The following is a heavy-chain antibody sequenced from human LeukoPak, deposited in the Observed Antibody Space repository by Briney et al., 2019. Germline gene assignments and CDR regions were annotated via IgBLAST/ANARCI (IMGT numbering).Heavy chain of an antibody. J-gene: IGHJ3*02. Sequence: GGALRLSCAASGFTFSDYPMNWVRQAPGKGLEWVSVITGSGGSSFYGDSGKGRFTIPIDNSKNTLYLQMNSLRVEDTAVYYCAKDLEVLWFGDPTDASDIWGQGTMVTVAS. CDR1: GFTFSDYP. CDR3: AKDLEVLWFGDPTDASDI. V-gene: IGHV3-23*01. D-gene: IGHD3-10*01. CDR2: ITGSGGSS.